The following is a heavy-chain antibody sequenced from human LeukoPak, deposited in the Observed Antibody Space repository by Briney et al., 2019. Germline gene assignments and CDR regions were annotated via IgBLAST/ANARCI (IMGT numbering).Heavy chain of an antibody. CDR2: IWYDGSNK. CDR3: AREFGVVVVAATNYYYYGMDV. Sequence: GGSLRLSCAASGFTFSGSTMHWVRQASGKGLEWVAVIWYDGSNKYYADSVKGRFTISRDNSKNTLYLQMNSLRAEDTAVYYCAREFGVVVVAATNYYYYGMDVWGQGTTVTVSS. V-gene: IGHV3-33*08. D-gene: IGHD2-15*01. CDR1: GFTFSGST. J-gene: IGHJ6*02.